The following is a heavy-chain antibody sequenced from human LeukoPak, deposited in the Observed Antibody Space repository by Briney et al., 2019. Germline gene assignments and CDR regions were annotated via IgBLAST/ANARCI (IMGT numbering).Heavy chain of an antibody. Sequence: GGSLRLSCAASGFTFRNTAMNWVRQAPGKGLEWVSVISGSGAGTYYGDSVKGRFTISRDNSKNTLYLQMNSLRGEDTAIYFCAEARGMWNGYFGIDYWGQGTLVTVSS. CDR2: ISGSGAGT. D-gene: IGHD3-3*01. V-gene: IGHV3-23*01. CDR1: GFTFRNTA. J-gene: IGHJ4*02. CDR3: AEARGMWNGYFGIDY.